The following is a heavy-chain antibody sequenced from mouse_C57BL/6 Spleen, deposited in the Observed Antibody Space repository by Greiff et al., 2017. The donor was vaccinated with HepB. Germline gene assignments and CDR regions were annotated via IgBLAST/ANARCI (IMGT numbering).Heavy chain of an antibody. D-gene: IGHD2-5*01. CDR2: INPSSGYT. CDR1: GYTFTSYT. CDR3: ARSLYYSNYFDY. V-gene: IGHV1-4*01. J-gene: IGHJ2*01. Sequence: VQGVESGAELARPGASVKMSCKASGYTFTSYTMHWVKQRPGQGLEWIGYINPSSGYTKYNQKFKDKATLTADKSSSTAYLQLSSLTSEDSAVYYCARSLYYSNYFDYWGQGTTLTVSS.